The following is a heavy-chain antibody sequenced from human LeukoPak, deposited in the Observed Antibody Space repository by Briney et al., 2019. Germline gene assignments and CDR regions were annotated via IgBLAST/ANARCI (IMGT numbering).Heavy chain of an antibody. CDR1: GFTFSSYG. CDR2: ISSSSSYI. V-gene: IGHV3-21*01. CDR3: ARGTDYYGSGSYSFNWFDP. J-gene: IGHJ5*02. D-gene: IGHD3-10*01. Sequence: GGSLRLSCAASGFTFSSYGMNWVRQAPGKGLEWVSSISSSSSYIYYADSVKGRFTISRDNAKNSLYLQMNSLRAEDTAVYYCARGTDYYGSGSYSFNWFDPWGQGTLVTVSS.